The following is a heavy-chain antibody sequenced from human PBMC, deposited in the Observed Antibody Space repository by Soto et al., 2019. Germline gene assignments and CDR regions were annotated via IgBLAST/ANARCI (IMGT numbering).Heavy chain of an antibody. J-gene: IGHJ3*02. CDR2: ISSSGSTI. D-gene: IGHD5-18*01. CDR3: ARHPGYSYGYSFLFGSNDAFDI. CDR1: GFTFSSYS. V-gene: IGHV3-48*01. Sequence: EVQLVESGGGLVQPGGSLRLSCAASGFTFSSYSMNWVRQAPGKGLEWVSCISSSGSTIYYADSVRGRFTISRDNAKNSLYLQMNSLRAEDTAMYYCARHPGYSYGYSFLFGSNDAFDIWGQGTMVTVSS.